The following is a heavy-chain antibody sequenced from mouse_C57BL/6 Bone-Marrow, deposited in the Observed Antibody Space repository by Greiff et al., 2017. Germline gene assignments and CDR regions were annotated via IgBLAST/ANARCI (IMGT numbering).Heavy chain of an antibody. CDR1: GYTFTSYW. CDR2: IDPSDSYT. V-gene: IGHV1-50*01. CDR3: ARDGDY. Sequence: VPLQQPGAELVKPGASVKLSCKASGYTFTSYWMQWVQQRPGQGLEWIGEIDPSDSYTNYNQKFKGKATLTVDTSSSTAYMQLSSLTSEDSAVYYCARDGDYWGQGTSGTVSS. J-gene: IGHJ4*01. D-gene: IGHD2-3*01.